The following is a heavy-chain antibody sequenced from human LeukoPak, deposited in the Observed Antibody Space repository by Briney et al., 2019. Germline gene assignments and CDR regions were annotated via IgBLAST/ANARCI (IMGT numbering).Heavy chain of an antibody. CDR3: ARTVYDFWSGSSDY. Sequence: KASETLSLTCAVYGGSFSGYYWSWIRQPPGKGLEWIGEINHSGSTNYNPSLKSRVTISVDTSKNQFSLKLSSVTAADTAVHYCARTVYDFWSGSSDYWGQGTLVTVSS. CDR1: GGSFSGYY. V-gene: IGHV4-34*01. J-gene: IGHJ4*02. CDR2: INHSGST. D-gene: IGHD3-3*01.